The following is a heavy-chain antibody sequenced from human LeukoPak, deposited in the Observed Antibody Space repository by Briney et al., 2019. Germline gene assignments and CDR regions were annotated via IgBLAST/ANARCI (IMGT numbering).Heavy chain of an antibody. V-gene: IGHV4-59*08. CDR3: ARSEVAAHYWYFDL. D-gene: IGHD5-12*01. CDR1: GVSISSYY. CDR2: IYYSGSN. J-gene: IGHJ2*01. Sequence: AETLSLTCTVSGVSISSYYWSWVRQPPGKGLEWIGYIYYSGSNNYNPSLKSRVTISVDTSKNQFSLKLSSVTAADTAVYYCARSEVAAHYWYFDLWGRGTLVTVSS.